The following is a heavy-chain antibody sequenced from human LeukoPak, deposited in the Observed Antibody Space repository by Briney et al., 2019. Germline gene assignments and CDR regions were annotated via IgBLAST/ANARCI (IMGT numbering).Heavy chain of an antibody. CDR2: TKEDGREK. J-gene: IGHJ5*02. D-gene: IGHD6-25*01. V-gene: IGHV3-7*01. CDR3: VRGQRGVAP. Sequence: GGSLRLSCTVSGFTVSSNSMSWVRQAPGKGLEWVANTKEDGREKNYLDSVKGRFTISRDNAKNSLNLQMNSLRADDTAVYYCVRGQRGVAPWGQGTLVTVSS. CDR1: GFTVSSNS.